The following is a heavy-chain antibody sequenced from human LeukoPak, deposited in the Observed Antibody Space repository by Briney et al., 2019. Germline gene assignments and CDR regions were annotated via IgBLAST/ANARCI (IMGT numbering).Heavy chain of an antibody. CDR1: GFTFSNYG. Sequence: GGSLRLSCAASGFTFSNYGMHWVRQAPGKGLEWVAVISYDGSNKYCADSVKGRFTISRDNYKNMLYLQMNSLRAEDTAVYYCAKSQYSRDGGFDYWGQGTLVTVSS. V-gene: IGHV3-30*18. D-gene: IGHD2-15*01. J-gene: IGHJ4*02. CDR3: AKSQYSRDGGFDY. CDR2: ISYDGSNK.